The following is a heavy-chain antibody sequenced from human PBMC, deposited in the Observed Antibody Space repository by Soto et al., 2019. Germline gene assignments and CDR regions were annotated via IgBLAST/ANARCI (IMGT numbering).Heavy chain of an antibody. Sequence: SETLSLTCAVYGGSFSGYYWSWIRQPPGKGLEWIGEINHSGSTNYNPSLKSRVTISVDTSKNQFSPKLSSVTAADTAVYYCARVGQQLVSAFDIWGQGTMVTVSS. CDR1: GGSFSGYY. D-gene: IGHD6-13*01. CDR2: INHSGST. V-gene: IGHV4-34*01. J-gene: IGHJ3*02. CDR3: ARVGQQLVSAFDI.